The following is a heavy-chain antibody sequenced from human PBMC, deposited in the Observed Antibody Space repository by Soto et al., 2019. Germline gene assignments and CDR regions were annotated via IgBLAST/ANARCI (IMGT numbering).Heavy chain of an antibody. Sequence: GGSLRLSCAASGFTFSSYAMSWVRQAPGKGLEWVSAISGSGGSTYYADSVKGRSTISRDNSKNTLYLQMNSLRAEDTAVYYCAKGSRYCSSTSCPGGYYGMDVWGQGTTVTVSS. CDR2: ISGSGGST. CDR1: GFTFSSYA. D-gene: IGHD2-2*01. V-gene: IGHV3-23*01. J-gene: IGHJ6*02. CDR3: AKGSRYCSSTSCPGGYYGMDV.